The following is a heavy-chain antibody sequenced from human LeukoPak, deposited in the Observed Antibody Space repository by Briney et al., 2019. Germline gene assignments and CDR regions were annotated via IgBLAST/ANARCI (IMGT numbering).Heavy chain of an antibody. Sequence: GASVKVSCXASGGTFSSYAISWVRQAPGQGLEWMGGIIPIFGTANYAQKFQGRVTITADESTSTAYMELSSLRSEDTAVYYCARDGSGCSSTSCFDAFDIWGQGTMVTVSS. CDR1: GGTFSSYA. D-gene: IGHD2-2*01. V-gene: IGHV1-69*13. J-gene: IGHJ3*02. CDR3: ARDGSGCSSTSCFDAFDI. CDR2: IIPIFGTA.